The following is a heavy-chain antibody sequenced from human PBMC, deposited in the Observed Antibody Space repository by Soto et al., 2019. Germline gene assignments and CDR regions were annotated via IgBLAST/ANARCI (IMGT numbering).Heavy chain of an antibody. V-gene: IGHV4-34*01. Sequence: SETLSLTCAVYGGSFSGYYWSWIRQPPGKGLEWIGEINHSGSTNYNPSLKSRVTISVDTSKNQFSLKLDSVTAADTAVYYCARDRITMVRGVEVNWFDPWGQGTLVTVSS. D-gene: IGHD3-10*01. CDR2: INHSGST. CDR1: GGSFSGYY. J-gene: IGHJ5*02. CDR3: ARDRITMVRGVEVNWFDP.